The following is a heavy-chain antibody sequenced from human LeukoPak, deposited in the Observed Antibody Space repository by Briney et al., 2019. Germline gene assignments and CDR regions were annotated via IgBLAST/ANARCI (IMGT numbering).Heavy chain of an antibody. Sequence: PSETLSLTCTVSGGSISSYYWSWIRQPPGKGLEWIGYIYYSGSTNYNPSLKSRVTISVDTSKNQFSLKLSSVTAADTAVYYCARAGYYDSSGYYSPFDYWGQGTLVTVSS. D-gene: IGHD3-22*01. J-gene: IGHJ4*02. CDR2: IYYSGST. CDR1: GGSISSYY. CDR3: ARAGYYDSSGYYSPFDY. V-gene: IGHV4-59*01.